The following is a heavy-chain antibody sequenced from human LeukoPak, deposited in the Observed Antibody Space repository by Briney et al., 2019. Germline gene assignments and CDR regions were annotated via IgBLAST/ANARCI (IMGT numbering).Heavy chain of an antibody. CDR1: GFTFSSYS. D-gene: IGHD1-26*01. CDR3: TKGYSGHLTYALDV. V-gene: IGHV3-48*01. Sequence: GGSLRLSCAASGFTFSSYSMNWVRQAPGKGLEWVSYISSSSSTIYYADSVKGRFTISRDNAKNSLYLQMNSLRTEDTAVYYCTKGYSGHLTYALDVWGQGTRVTVSS. J-gene: IGHJ3*01. CDR2: ISSSSSTI.